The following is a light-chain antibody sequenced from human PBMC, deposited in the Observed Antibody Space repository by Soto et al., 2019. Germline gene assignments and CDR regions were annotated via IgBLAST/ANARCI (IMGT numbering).Light chain of an antibody. V-gene: IGKV3-20*01. J-gene: IGKJ2*01. Sequence: EIVLTQSPGTLSLSPGERATLSCRASQSVSSSYLAWYQQKPGQAPRLLIYGASSRATGIPDRFSGSVSGTDFTLTISRLEPEDFGVYYCQQYGSAPPWYTFGQGTKLEIK. CDR1: QSVSSSY. CDR2: GAS. CDR3: QQYGSAPPWYT.